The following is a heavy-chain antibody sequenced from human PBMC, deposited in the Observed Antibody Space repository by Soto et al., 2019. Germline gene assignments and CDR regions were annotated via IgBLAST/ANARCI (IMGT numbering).Heavy chain of an antibody. V-gene: IGHV3-30*18. Sequence: QVQLVESGGGAVQPGESLRLSWVASGFDFTYYAMHWVRRAQGKGLESVAVMSSDGSKIHHTDSVKGRCTISRDNSKNTLYLQMNSLRKEDTAVYFCAKDEGVGGTLGLFDYWAQGTLVSVSS. CDR2: MSSDGSKI. D-gene: IGHD1-26*01. J-gene: IGHJ4*02. CDR1: GFDFTYYA. CDR3: AKDEGVGGTLGLFDY.